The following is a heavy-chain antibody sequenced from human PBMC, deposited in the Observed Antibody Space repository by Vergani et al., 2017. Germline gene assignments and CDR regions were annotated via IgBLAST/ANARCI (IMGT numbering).Heavy chain of an antibody. CDR3: ARAGAYCSSTNCPSDY. J-gene: IGHJ4*02. CDR1: GFTFSSYT. V-gene: IGHV3-48*01. CDR2: ISGSTTTI. D-gene: IGHD2-2*01. Sequence: EVQLVESGGGLVQPGGSLRLSCAASGFTFSSYTMNWVRQAPGKGLEWVSSISGSTTTIYYVDSVKGRFTISRDNAKNSLYMQMNSLRAEDPAVYYCARAGAYCSSTNCPSDYWGQGILVTVSS.